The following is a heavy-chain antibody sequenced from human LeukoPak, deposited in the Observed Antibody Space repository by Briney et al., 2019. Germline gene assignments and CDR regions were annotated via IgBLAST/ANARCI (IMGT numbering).Heavy chain of an antibody. Sequence: SETLSLTCTVSGGSISGYFWSWIRQAPGKGLEWIGYISSGGNTNYNPSLKSRVIISVDTSKNQFSLKLSSVTAADTAVYYCARAVIRSSTSAGPKYYFDYWGQGTLVTVSS. CDR2: ISSGGNT. J-gene: IGHJ4*02. D-gene: IGHD2-2*01. CDR3: ARAVIRSSTSAGPKYYFDY. CDR1: GGSISGYF. V-gene: IGHV4-59*12.